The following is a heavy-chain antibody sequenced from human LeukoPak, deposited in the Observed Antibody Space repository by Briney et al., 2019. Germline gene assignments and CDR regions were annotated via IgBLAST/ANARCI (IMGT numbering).Heavy chain of an antibody. CDR1: GYTFTGYY. CDR2: INPNSGGT. CDR3: ARAPAAGTRRGWFDP. D-gene: IGHD6-13*01. V-gene: IGHV1-2*02. Sequence: GASVKVSCKASGYTFTGYYMHWVRQAPGQGLEWMGWINPNSGGTNYAQKFQGRVTMTRDTSISTAYMELSRLRSDDTAVYYCARAPAAGTRRGWFDPWGQGTLVTVSS. J-gene: IGHJ5*02.